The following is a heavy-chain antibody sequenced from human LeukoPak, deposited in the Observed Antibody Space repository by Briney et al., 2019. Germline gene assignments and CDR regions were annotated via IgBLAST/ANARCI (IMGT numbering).Heavy chain of an antibody. CDR2: MNPNSGNT. V-gene: IGHV1-8*01. CDR1: GYTFTSYD. D-gene: IGHD3-22*01. CDR3: ARGYDSSGYYFDY. J-gene: IGHJ4*02. Sequence: SSVKVSCKASGYTFTSYDSNWVRQATGQGLEWMGWMNPNSGNTGYAQKFQGRVTMTRNTSISTAYMELSSLRSEDTAVYYCARGYDSSGYYFDYWGQGTLVTVSS.